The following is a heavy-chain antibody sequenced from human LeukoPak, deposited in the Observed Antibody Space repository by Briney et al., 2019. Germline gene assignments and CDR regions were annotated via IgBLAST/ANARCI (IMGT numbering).Heavy chain of an antibody. CDR2: ISYSGNT. CDR1: GGSISNYY. D-gene: IGHD1-20*01. V-gene: IGHV4-59*01. J-gene: IGHJ4*02. Sequence: PSETLSLTCTVSGGSISNYYWTWIRQPPGKGLEWIGFISYSGNTNYNPSLKSRVTISLDTSKNQFSLKLISVTAADTAVYYCARVRYNWNRDFDYWGQGTLVTVSS. CDR3: ARVRYNWNRDFDY.